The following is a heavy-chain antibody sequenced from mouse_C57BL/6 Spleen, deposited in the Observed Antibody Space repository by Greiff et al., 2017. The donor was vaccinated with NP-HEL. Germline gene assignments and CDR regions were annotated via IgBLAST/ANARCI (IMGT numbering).Heavy chain of an antibody. CDR2: IRNKANNHAT. V-gene: IGHV6-6*01. Sequence: EVQLQQSGGGLVQPGGSMKLSCAASGFTFSDAWMDWVRQSPEKGLEWVAEIRNKANNHATYYAESVKGRFTISRDDSKSSVYLQMNSLRAEDTGIYYCTTYYGTPYYAMDYWGQGTSVTVSS. CDR3: TTYYGTPYYAMDY. D-gene: IGHD1-1*01. J-gene: IGHJ4*01. CDR1: GFTFSDAW.